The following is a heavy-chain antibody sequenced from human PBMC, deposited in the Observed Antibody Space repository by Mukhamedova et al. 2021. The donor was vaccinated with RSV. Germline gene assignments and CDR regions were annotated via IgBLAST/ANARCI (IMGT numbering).Heavy chain of an antibody. Sequence: GDHTFHADSVKGRFIITRDNSKSTASLQMNSLTAEDTAIYFCAKGHFGSGYYVLDVWGQGTRGTVS. CDR3: AKGHFGSGYYVLDV. CDR2: GDHT. J-gene: IGHJ3*01. V-gene: IGHV3-23*01. D-gene: IGHD3-3*01.